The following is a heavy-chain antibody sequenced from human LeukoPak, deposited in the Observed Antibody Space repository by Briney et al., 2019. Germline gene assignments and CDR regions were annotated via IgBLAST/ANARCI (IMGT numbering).Heavy chain of an antibody. J-gene: IGHJ5*02. V-gene: IGHV4-4*07. Sequence: SETLSLTCTVSGGSIFSYYWSWIRQPAGKGLEWIGRIDTSGNTNYSPSLKSRVTMSADTSKNQFSLKLSSVTAADTAVYYCARDRGGGWFDPWGQGTLVTVSS. D-gene: IGHD3-16*01. CDR2: IDTSGNT. CDR3: ARDRGGGWFDP. CDR1: GGSIFSYY.